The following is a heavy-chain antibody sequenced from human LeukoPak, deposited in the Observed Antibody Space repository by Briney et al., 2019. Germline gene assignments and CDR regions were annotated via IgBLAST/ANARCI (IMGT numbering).Heavy chain of an antibody. Sequence: GGSLRLSCAASGFTFSSYTMNWVRQAPGKGLEWVSFISSSSSYIYYADSVKGRFTISRDNAKKSLYLQMNSLRAEDTAVYYCANWSGDYGDHGPNYYYYYYMDVWGKGTTVTISS. CDR2: ISSSSSYI. D-gene: IGHD4-17*01. J-gene: IGHJ6*03. V-gene: IGHV3-21*01. CDR1: GFTFSSYT. CDR3: ANWSGDYGDHGPNYYYYYYMDV.